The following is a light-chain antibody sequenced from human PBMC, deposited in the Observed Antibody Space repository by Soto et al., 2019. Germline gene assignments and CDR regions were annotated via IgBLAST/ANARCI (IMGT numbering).Light chain of an antibody. CDR2: KAS. CDR1: QSISSW. J-gene: IGKJ4*01. Sequence: DIQMTQTPSTLSASVVDRFTITCLASQSISSWLAWYQQKPGKAPKLLIYKASSLESGVPSRFSGSGSGTEFTLTISSLQPDDFATYYCQQYKSYSLTFGGGTKVDIK. CDR3: QQYKSYSLT. V-gene: IGKV1-5*03.